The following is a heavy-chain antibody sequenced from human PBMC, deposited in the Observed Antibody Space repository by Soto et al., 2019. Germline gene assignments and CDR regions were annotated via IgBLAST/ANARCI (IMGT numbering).Heavy chain of an antibody. V-gene: IGHV3-11*06. J-gene: IGHJ4*02. CDR1: GFTFSDHY. CDR2: ISPRTTYK. CDR3: SRGGGGGLFDL. D-gene: IGHD2-21*01. Sequence: QVHLVESGGGLVKPGGSLRLSCAPSGFTFSDHYMSWIRRSPGKGLEFLSYISPRTTYKNYADSVKGRFTISRDNAKNSLYLQLNSLRAEDTAIYYCSRGGGGGLFDLWGQGTFVTVSS.